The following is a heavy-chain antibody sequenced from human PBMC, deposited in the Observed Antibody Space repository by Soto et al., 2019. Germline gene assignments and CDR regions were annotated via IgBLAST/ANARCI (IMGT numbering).Heavy chain of an antibody. CDR1: GFTFSSYE. CDR2: ISSSGTTI. J-gene: IGHJ6*02. Sequence: GGSLRLSCAASGFTFSSYEMNWVRQAPGKGLEWVSYISSSGTTIYYADSVKGRFTISRDNAKNSLFLQMNSLRAEDTAVYYCAPAPAGLDVWGHGTTGTVS. D-gene: IGHD6-25*01. CDR3: APAPAGLDV. V-gene: IGHV3-48*03.